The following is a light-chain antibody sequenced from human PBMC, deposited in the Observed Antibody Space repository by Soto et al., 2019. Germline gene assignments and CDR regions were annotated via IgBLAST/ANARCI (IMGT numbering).Light chain of an antibody. J-gene: IGLJ1*01. CDR3: CSYAGSPGYV. CDR1: SSDVGGYNY. CDR2: DVS. V-gene: IGLV2-11*01. Sequence: QSVLTQPRSVSGSPGQSVTISCTGTSSDVGGYNYVSWYQQHPGKAPKLMIYDVSKRPSGVPDRFSGSKSGNTASLTISGLQAEDEADYYCCSYAGSPGYVFGTGTKLTVL.